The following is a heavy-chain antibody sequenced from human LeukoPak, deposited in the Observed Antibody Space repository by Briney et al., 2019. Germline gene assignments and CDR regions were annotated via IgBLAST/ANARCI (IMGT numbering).Heavy chain of an antibody. V-gene: IGHV4-4*02. CDR3: ARDGGPYRPLDY. J-gene: IGHJ4*02. Sequence: SETLSLTCGVSGGSISTTNWWTWVRQPPGEGLEWIGEDHLSGRTHNTPSLESRVTMLDTKSENQICLRLTSGTAAVTAVYYCARDGGPYRPLDYSGQGTLVTVSS. CDR2: DHLSGRT. CDR1: GGSISTTNW.